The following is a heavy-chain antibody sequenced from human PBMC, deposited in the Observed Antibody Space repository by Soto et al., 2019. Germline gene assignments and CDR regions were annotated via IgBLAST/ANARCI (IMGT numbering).Heavy chain of an antibody. CDR1: GFTFSSYA. D-gene: IGHD3-3*01. Sequence: GGSLRLSCAASGFTFSSYAMHWVRQAPGKGLEWVAVISYDGSNKYYADSVKGRFTISRDNSKNTLYLQMNSLRAEDTAVYYCARDGKNYDFWSGYYKGPDYYGMHVWGQGTTVTVSS. CDR3: ARDGKNYDFWSGYYKGPDYYGMHV. CDR2: ISYDGSNK. V-gene: IGHV3-30-3*01. J-gene: IGHJ6*02.